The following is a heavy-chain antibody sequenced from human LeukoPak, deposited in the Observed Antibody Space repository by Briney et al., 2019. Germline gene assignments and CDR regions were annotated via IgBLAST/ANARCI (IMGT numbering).Heavy chain of an antibody. CDR3: AKGGYFSYDM. D-gene: IGHD5-18*01. J-gene: IGHJ3*02. CDR1: GFTFSTYD. Sequence: GGSLRLSCAASGFTFSTYDMSWVRQTPGKGLEWVSAISGTHAGRQGTTYYADSVKGRSTISRDDSKNTLYLQMHSLRAEDTAIYFCAKGGYFSYDMWGQGTKVTVSP. CDR2: ISGTHAGRQGTT. V-gene: IGHV3-23*01.